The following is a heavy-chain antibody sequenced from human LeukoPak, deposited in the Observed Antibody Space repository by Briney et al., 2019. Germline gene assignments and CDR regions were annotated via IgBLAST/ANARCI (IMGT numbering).Heavy chain of an antibody. V-gene: IGHV3-7*01. CDR2: IKQDGSEK. CDR3: ARDRGVAGLFDY. D-gene: IGHD6-19*01. J-gene: IGHJ4*02. Sequence: GGSLRLSCAASGFTFSDYWMSWVRQAPGKGLEWVANIKQDGSEKYYVDSVKGRFTISRDNAKNSLYLQMNSLRAEDTAVYYCARDRGVAGLFDYWGQGTLVTVSS. CDR1: GFTFSDYW.